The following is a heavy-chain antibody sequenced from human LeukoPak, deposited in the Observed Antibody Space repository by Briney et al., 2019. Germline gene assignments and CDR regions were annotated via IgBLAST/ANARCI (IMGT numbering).Heavy chain of an antibody. CDR2: INSDGSIT. CDR1: GFTFSDSW. CDR3: TRADEYGGNTL. J-gene: IGHJ4*02. V-gene: IGHV3-74*01. D-gene: IGHD4-23*01. Sequence: GGSLRLSCAVSGFTFSDSWMHWVRQAPGKGLVWVSRINSDGSITAYADSVKGRFTISRDNAKNTLYLQMNSLRAEDTGVYYCTRADEYGGNTLWGQGTLVTVSS.